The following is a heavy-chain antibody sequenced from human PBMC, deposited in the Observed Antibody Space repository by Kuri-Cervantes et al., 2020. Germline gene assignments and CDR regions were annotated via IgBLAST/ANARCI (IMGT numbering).Heavy chain of an antibody. J-gene: IGHJ5*02. V-gene: IGHV1-8*02. CDR2: MNPNSGNT. D-gene: IGHD6-19*01. Sequence: ASVKVSCKASGYTFTSYGISWVRQAPGQGLEWMGWMNPNSGNTGYAQKFQGRVTMTRNTSISTAYMELSSLRSEDTAVYYCARVSQWLVGWFDPWGQGTLVTVSS. CDR1: GYTFTSYG. CDR3: ARVSQWLVGWFDP.